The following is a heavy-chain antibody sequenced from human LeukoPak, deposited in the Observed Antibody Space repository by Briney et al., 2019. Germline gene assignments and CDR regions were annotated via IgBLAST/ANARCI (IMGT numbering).Heavy chain of an antibody. CDR3: VKDIWNGNNRYFDY. Sequence: GSSLRLSCAASGFTFATYGMHWVRQGPGKGLEWVAIIWNGGSKQDYADSVKGRFTISRDNFKNTVSLQMSSLRAEDTAIYYCVKDIWNGNNRYFDYWGQGTLVTVSS. CDR1: GFTFATYG. J-gene: IGHJ4*02. CDR2: IWNGGSKQ. V-gene: IGHV3-33*06. D-gene: IGHD3-3*01.